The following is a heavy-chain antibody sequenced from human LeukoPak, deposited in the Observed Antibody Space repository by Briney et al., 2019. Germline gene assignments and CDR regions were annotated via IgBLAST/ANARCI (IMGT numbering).Heavy chain of an antibody. Sequence: PSETLSLTCVVSGGSMNTYYWSWIRQAPGKGLEWIGYVSYSGNAHYNPSLKSRVTMSVDTSKNQFSLELTSVIAADTAVYYCARTTTYYYGTDVWGQGTTVTVSS. J-gene: IGHJ6*02. D-gene: IGHD1-1*01. V-gene: IGHV4-59*01. CDR2: VSYSGNA. CDR1: GGSMNTYY. CDR3: ARTTTYYYGTDV.